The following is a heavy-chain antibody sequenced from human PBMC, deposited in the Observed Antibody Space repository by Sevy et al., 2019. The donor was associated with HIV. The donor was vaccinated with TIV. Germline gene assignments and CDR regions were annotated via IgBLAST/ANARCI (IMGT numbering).Heavy chain of an antibody. V-gene: IGHV3-21*01. D-gene: IGHD3-3*01. Sequence: GGSLRLSCAASGFTFSSYSMNWVRQAPGKGLEWVSSISSSSSYIYYADSVKGRFTISRDNAKNSLYLQMNSLRAEDTAVYYCARDELNYDFWSARSEAPGIDVWGQGTTVTVSS. CDR2: ISSSSSYI. CDR3: ARDELNYDFWSARSEAPGIDV. J-gene: IGHJ6*02. CDR1: GFTFSSYS.